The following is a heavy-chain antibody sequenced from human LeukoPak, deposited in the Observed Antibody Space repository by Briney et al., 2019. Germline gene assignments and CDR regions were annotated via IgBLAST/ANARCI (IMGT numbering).Heavy chain of an antibody. Sequence: GGSLRLSCAAAGFTFTSYAMNWVRQAPGKGLKWVAGIKQDGSDKYYVDSVKGRFTISRDNAKNSVYLQMNSLRADDTAVYYCARRNLFDYWGQGTLVSVSS. CDR1: GFTFTSYA. V-gene: IGHV3-7*01. J-gene: IGHJ4*02. CDR2: IKQDGSDK. CDR3: ARRNLFDY.